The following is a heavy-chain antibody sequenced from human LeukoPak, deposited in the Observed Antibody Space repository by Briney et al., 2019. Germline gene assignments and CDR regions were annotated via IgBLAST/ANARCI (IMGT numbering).Heavy chain of an antibody. V-gene: IGHV4-59*01. CDR1: GGSISSYY. D-gene: IGHD6-13*01. J-gene: IGHJ2*01. Sequence: SETLSLTCTVSGGSISSYYWSWIRQPPGKGLEWIGYIYYSGGTNYNPSLKSRVTISVDTSKNQFSLKLSSVTAADTAVYYCARSEPYSSSWYGGFGSYWYFDLWGRGTLVTVSS. CDR2: IYYSGGT. CDR3: ARSEPYSSSWYGGFGSYWYFDL.